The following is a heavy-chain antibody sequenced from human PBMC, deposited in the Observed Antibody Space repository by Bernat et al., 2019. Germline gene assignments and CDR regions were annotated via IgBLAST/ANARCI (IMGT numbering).Heavy chain of an antibody. J-gene: IGHJ4*02. V-gene: IGHV4-59*08. CDR3: ATHPDRRGGDY. CDR1: GGSISSYY. CDR2: MYYRGNT. D-gene: IGHD2-15*01. Sequence: QVQLQESGPGLVKPSETLSLTCTVSGGSISSYYWSWIRQPPGKGLEWIGYMYYRGNTNYNPSLKSRVTISVDTSKNQFSLKLTSVTAADTAVYYCATHPDRRGGDYWGQGTLVTVSS.